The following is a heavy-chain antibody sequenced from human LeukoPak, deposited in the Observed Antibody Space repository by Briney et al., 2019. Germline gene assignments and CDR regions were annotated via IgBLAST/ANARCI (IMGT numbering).Heavy chain of an antibody. J-gene: IGHJ3*01. CDR2: IYYSGSA. CDR3: AGDTGNDAFDL. Sequence: SETLSLTCTVSGGSISSYYWSWIRQPPGKGLEWIGYIYYSGSANYNPSLKSRVTISVDTSKNQFSLKLSSVAAADTAVYYCAGDTGNDAFDLWGQGTMVTVSS. CDR1: GGSISSYY. V-gene: IGHV4-59*01. D-gene: IGHD1-14*01.